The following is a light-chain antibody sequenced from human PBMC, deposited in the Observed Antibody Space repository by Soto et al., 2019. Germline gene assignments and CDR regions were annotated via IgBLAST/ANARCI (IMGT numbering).Light chain of an antibody. CDR2: GAS. Sequence: ETVLTQSPGTLSLSPGGGATLSCRASQTVAFNYVAWYQQKPGQPPRLLIEGASNRAGGVPDRFSGSGSGTDFTLTISRLEPEDFAVYYCQQYGASPITFGPGTRVDIQ. V-gene: IGKV3-20*01. CDR3: QQYGASPIT. CDR1: QTVAFNY. J-gene: IGKJ3*01.